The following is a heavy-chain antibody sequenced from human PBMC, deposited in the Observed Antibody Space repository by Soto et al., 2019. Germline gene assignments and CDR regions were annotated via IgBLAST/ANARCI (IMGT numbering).Heavy chain of an antibody. V-gene: IGHV3-48*02. Sequence: CGSMRLSFAASGYTFNSDRMNWVRQAPGKGLEWVSYISSSSSTIYYADSVKGRFTISRDNAKNSLYLQMNSLRDEDTAVYYRPRVVFYGLDVRGQGTTVTVSS. CDR3: PRVVFYGLDV. CDR2: ISSSSSTI. J-gene: IGHJ6*02. CDR1: GYTFNSDR. D-gene: IGHD1-20*01.